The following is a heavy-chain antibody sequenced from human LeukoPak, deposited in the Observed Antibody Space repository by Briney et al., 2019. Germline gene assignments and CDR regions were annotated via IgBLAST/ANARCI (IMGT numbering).Heavy chain of an antibody. Sequence: SETLSLTCTVSGYSISSGYYWGWIRQPPGKGLEWIGYIYHSGSTYYNPSLKSRVTISVDRSKNQFSLKLSSVTAADTAVYYCAKVRTSSGWFGGWFDPWGQGTLVTVSS. CDR1: GYSISSGYY. V-gene: IGHV4-38-2*02. CDR2: IYHSGST. CDR3: AKVRTSSGWFGGWFDP. D-gene: IGHD6-19*01. J-gene: IGHJ5*02.